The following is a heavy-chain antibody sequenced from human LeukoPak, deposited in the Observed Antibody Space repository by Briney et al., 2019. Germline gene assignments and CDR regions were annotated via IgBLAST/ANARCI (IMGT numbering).Heavy chain of an antibody. J-gene: IGHJ4*02. V-gene: IGHV3-30*03. CDR1: GFTFSTYA. CDR2: ISYDGSNK. Sequence: GGSLRLSCAASGFTFSTYAMHWVRQAPGKGLEWVAVISYDGSNKYYADSVKGRFTISRDNSKNTVYLQMNSLRAEDTAVYYCARYYYDSSGYPYYFDYWGQGTLVTVSS. CDR3: ARYYYDSSGYPYYFDY. D-gene: IGHD3-22*01.